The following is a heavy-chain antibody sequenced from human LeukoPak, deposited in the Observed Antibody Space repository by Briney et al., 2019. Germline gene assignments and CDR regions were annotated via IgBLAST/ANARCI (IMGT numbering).Heavy chain of an antibody. CDR3: ARVGIQLWYTSDY. CDR2: SSAHNGNT. D-gene: IGHD5-18*01. V-gene: IGHV1-18*01. CDR1: GYTFTSYG. J-gene: IGHJ4*02. Sequence: ASVKVSCKASGYTFTSYGISWVRQAPGQGLEWMGWSSAHNGNTNYAQNLQGRITMTTDTSTSTAYMELRSLRSDDTAVYYCARVGIQLWYTSDYWGQGTLVTVS.